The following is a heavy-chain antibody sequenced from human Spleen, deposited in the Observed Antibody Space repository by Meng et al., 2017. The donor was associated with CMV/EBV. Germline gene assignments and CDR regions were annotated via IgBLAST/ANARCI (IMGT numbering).Heavy chain of an antibody. CDR3: AREYYYDSSGYSYYYYGMDV. D-gene: IGHD3-22*01. V-gene: IGHV1-18*01. J-gene: IGHJ6*02. CDR1: GYTFTSYG. CDR2: ISAYNGNT. Sequence: ASVKVSCKASGYTFTSYGISWVRQAPGQGLEWMGWISAYNGNTNYAQKLQGRVTMTTDTSTSTAYMELRSLRSDDTAVYYCAREYYYDSSGYSYYYYGMDVWGQGTTVTV.